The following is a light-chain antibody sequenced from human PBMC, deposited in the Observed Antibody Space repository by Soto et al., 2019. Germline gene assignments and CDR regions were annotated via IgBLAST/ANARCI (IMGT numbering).Light chain of an antibody. V-gene: IGKV3-11*01. Sequence: EIVLTQSPATLSLSPGERATLSCRASQSVSSYLAWYQQTPGQAPRLLLYDASNRATGIPARFSGSGSGTDFTLTISSLEPEDFAVYYCQQRSNWPLTFGGGTKVEIK. CDR1: QSVSSY. J-gene: IGKJ4*01. CDR2: DAS. CDR3: QQRSNWPLT.